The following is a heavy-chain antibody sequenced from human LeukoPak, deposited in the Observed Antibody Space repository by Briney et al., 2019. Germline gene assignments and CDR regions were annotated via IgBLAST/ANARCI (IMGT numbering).Heavy chain of an antibody. Sequence: NPSETLSLTCAVYGGSLSGFYWSWTRQSPGKGLEWIGEINHSGSTNYNPSLKSRVTISVDTSKNQFSLKLSSVTAADTAVYYCARGRYCSGGSCYYHYGRFSPAYYLDYWGQGTLVTVSS. D-gene: IGHD2-15*01. CDR3: ARGRYCSGGSCYYHYGRFSPAYYLDY. V-gene: IGHV4-34*01. CDR2: INHSGST. CDR1: GGSLSGFY. J-gene: IGHJ4*02.